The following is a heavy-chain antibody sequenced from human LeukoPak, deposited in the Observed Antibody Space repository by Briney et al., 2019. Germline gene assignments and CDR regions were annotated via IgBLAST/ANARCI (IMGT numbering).Heavy chain of an antibody. CDR3: ARGPGIVGATGFDY. CDR2: ISYSGST. CDR1: GGSISSYY. J-gene: IGHJ4*02. Sequence: SETLSLTCTVSGGSISSYYWSWIRQPPGKGLEWIGYISYSGSTNYNPSLKRRVTISVDTSKNHFSLKLSSVTAADTAVYYCARGPGIVGATGFDYWGQGTLVTVSS. V-gene: IGHV4-59*01. D-gene: IGHD1-26*01.